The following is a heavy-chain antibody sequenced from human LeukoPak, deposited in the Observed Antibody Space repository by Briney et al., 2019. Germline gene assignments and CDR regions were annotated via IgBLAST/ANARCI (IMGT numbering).Heavy chain of an antibody. J-gene: IGHJ4*02. D-gene: IGHD3-22*01. CDR3: ARVDHGGSSGYYRDY. Sequence: ASVKVSCKASGGTLSSYAISWVRQAPGQGLEWMGRIIPILGIANYAQKFQGRVTITADKSTSTAYMELSSLRSEDTAVYYCARVDHGGSSGYYRDYWGQGTLVTVSS. CDR1: GGTLSSYA. V-gene: IGHV1-69*04. CDR2: IIPILGIA.